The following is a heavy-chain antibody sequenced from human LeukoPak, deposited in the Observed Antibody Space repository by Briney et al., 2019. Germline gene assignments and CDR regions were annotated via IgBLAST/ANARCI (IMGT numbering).Heavy chain of an antibody. J-gene: IGHJ4*02. CDR3: ARSLATYQGVFDY. D-gene: IGHD3-16*01. CDR1: GGSISGYY. Sequence: PSETLPLTCTVSGGSISGYYWSWIRQPPGKGLEWIGYIYYSGSTNYNPSLKSRVTISVDTSKNQSSLNLSSVTAADTAVYYCARSLATYQGVFDYWGQGTLVTVSS. CDR2: IYYSGST. V-gene: IGHV4-59*08.